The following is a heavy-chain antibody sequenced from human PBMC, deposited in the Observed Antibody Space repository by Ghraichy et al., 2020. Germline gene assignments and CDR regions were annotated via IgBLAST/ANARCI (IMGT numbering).Heavy chain of an antibody. CDR2: ISWNGGGI. Sequence: GGSLRLSCTASGFTFTPSTMHWVRHAPGKGLEWVAGISWNGGGIVYADSVKGRFTISRDNAKSSLYLQMNSLKAEDTALYYCARDRRKVTPPWECFDLWGRGTLVTVAS. CDR3: ARDRRKVTPPWECFDL. D-gene: IGHD2-21*02. V-gene: IGHV3-9*01. J-gene: IGHJ2*01. CDR1: GFTFTPST.